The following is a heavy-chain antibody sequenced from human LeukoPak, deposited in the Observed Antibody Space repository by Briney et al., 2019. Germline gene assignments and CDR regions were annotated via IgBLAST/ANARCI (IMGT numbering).Heavy chain of an antibody. CDR1: GYSISSGYY. D-gene: IGHD3-22*01. J-gene: IGHJ4*02. V-gene: IGHV4-38-2*02. Sequence: SETLFLTCTVSGYSISSGYYWGWIRQPPGKGLEWIGSIYHSGSTYYNPSLKSRVTISVDTSKNQFSLKLSSVTAADTAVYYCARIPGYYYDSSGYYYAKGDFDYWGQGTLVTVSS. CDR2: IYHSGST. CDR3: ARIPGYYYDSSGYYYAKGDFDY.